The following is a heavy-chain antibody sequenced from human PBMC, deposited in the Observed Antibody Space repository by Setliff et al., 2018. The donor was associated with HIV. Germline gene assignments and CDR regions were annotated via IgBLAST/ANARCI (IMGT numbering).Heavy chain of an antibody. Sequence: ASVKVSCKASGYTFTTYGISWVRQAPGQGLEWMGWIGVYNGNTHYGQKFQGRVIVTAETSTSTAYMELTSLRSDDTAVYYCASEGITMVRGAIIRSAFDIWGQGTMVTVSS. J-gene: IGHJ3*02. V-gene: IGHV1-18*01. CDR3: ASEGITMVRGAIIRSAFDI. CDR2: IGVYNGNT. CDR1: GYTFTTYG. D-gene: IGHD3-10*01.